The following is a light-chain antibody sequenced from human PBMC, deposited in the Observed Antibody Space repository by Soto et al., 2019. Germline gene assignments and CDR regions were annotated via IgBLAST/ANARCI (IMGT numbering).Light chain of an antibody. V-gene: IGKV3-11*01. J-gene: IGKJ5*01. CDR3: HQRQYWPPIT. CDR1: LSVSVY. CDR2: DAS. Sequence: VVLTLSPATLSLSPGERGTLSCRTSLSVSVYLDWYQQKPGQAPRLLISDASNRATGIPARFSGSGSGTDFTLTISSLEPEDFAVYYCHQRQYWPPITFGQGTRLEIK.